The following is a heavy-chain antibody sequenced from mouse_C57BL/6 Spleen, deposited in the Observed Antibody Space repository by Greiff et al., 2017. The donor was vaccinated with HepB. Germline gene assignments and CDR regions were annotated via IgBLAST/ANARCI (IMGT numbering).Heavy chain of an antibody. Sequence: EVKLMESGGGLVKPGGSLKLSCAASGFTFSDYGMHWVRQAPEKGLEWVAYISSGSSTIYYADTVKGRFTISRDNAKNTLFLQMTSLRSEDTAMYYCARRDSSGYRAMDYWGQGTSVTVSS. V-gene: IGHV5-17*01. CDR3: ARRDSSGYRAMDY. D-gene: IGHD3-2*02. CDR2: ISSGSSTI. J-gene: IGHJ4*01. CDR1: GFTFSDYG.